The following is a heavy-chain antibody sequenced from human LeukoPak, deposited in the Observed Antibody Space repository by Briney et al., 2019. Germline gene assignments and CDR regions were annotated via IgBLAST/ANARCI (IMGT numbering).Heavy chain of an antibody. J-gene: IGHJ3*02. CDR2: IHTSGST. CDR1: GGSISTYH. D-gene: IGHD1-7*01. CDR3: ARDSPRYNWNYGAFDI. Sequence: SETLSLTCTVSGGSISTYHWNWLRQPAGKGLEWIGRIHTSGSTYYNASLKSRVTMSVDTSKNQFSLKLSSVTAADTAVYYCARDSPRYNWNYGAFDIWGQGTVVTVSS. V-gene: IGHV4-4*07.